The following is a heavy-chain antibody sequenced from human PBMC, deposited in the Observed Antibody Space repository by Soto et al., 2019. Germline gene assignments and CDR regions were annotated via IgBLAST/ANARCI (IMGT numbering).Heavy chain of an antibody. Sequence: ASMKVSRKAFCFTFTSYGINWGRQATVQGFEWMGWISDYNGNTNYAQKLKGRVTMTTGTSTSTAYMELRSLRSDDTAVYYCARDAKLTGEPDYWGQGTLVTVSS. V-gene: IGHV1-18*01. CDR1: CFTFTSYG. CDR3: ARDAKLTGEPDY. CDR2: ISDYNGNT. D-gene: IGHD7-27*01. J-gene: IGHJ4*02.